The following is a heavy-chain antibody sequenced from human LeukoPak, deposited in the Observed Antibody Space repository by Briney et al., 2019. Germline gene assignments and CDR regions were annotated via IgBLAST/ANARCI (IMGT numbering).Heavy chain of an antibody. Sequence: ASVEVSCKASGGTFSSYTISWVRQAPGQGLEWMGRIILILGIANYAQKFQGRVTITADKSTSTAYMELSSLRSEDTAVYYCASSIAAAGIGFDPWGQGTLVTVSS. J-gene: IGHJ5*02. V-gene: IGHV1-69*02. CDR2: IILILGIA. CDR3: ASSIAAAGIGFDP. D-gene: IGHD6-13*01. CDR1: GGTFSSYT.